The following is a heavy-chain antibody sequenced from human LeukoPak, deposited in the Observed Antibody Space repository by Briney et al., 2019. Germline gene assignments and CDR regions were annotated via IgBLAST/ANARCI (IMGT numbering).Heavy chain of an antibody. CDR2: ISGSGGRT. CDR1: GFTFSSYA. CDR3: AKLSRGEPNDY. V-gene: IGHV3-23*01. J-gene: IGHJ4*02. D-gene: IGHD4-17*01. Sequence: GGSLRLSCTASGFTFSSYAMTWVRQAPGKGLEWVSAISGSGGRTHYADSVKGRFTISRDNSKNTLYLQMNSLRAEDTATYYCAKLSRGEPNDYWGQGTLVTVSS.